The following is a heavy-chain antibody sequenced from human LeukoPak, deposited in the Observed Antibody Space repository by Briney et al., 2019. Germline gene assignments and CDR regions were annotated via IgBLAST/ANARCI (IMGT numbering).Heavy chain of an antibody. CDR3: ARGRISFV. D-gene: IGHD2-15*01. CDR2: IKEDGSEK. V-gene: IGHV3-7*01. Sequence: PGGSLRLSCAVSGSTSSSYWMSWVRQAPGKGLECVANIKEDGSEKYYVDSVKGRFTISRDNAKNSLYLQMNSLRVEDTAVYYCARGRISFVWGQGTLVTVSS. CDR1: GSTSSSYW. J-gene: IGHJ4*02.